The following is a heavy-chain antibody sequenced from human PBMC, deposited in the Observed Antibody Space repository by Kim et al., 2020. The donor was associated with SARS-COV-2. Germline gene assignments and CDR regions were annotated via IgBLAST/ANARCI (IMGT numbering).Heavy chain of an antibody. CDR2: ISGSGGST. Sequence: GGSLRLSCAASGFTFSSYAMSWVRQAPGKGLEWVSAISGSGGSTYYADSVKGRFTISRDNSKNTLYLQMNSLRAEDTAVYYCAKDPSTSSGYYYALFDYWGQGTLVTVSS. CDR3: AKDPSTSSGYYYALFDY. D-gene: IGHD3-22*01. V-gene: IGHV3-23*01. CDR1: GFTFSSYA. J-gene: IGHJ4*02.